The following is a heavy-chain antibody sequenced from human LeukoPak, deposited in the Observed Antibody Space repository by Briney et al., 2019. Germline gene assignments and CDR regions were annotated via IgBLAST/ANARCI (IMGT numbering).Heavy chain of an antibody. CDR2: IRYDGSNK. V-gene: IGHV3-30*02. J-gene: IGHJ4*02. D-gene: IGHD6-13*01. Sequence: GGSLRLSCAASGFTFSNYGMHWVRQAPGKGLEWVAFIRYDGSNKYYADSVKGRFTISRDNSKNTLYLQMNSLRAEDTAVYYCAKDRFGYSSSWYYFDYWGQGTLVTVSS. CDR3: AKDRFGYSSSWYYFDY. CDR1: GFTFSNYG.